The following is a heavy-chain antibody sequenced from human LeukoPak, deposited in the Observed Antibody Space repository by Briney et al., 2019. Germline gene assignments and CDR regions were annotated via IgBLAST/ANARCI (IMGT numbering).Heavy chain of an antibody. CDR3: ARDQGTGIPDALDI. D-gene: IGHD1-1*01. J-gene: IGHJ3*02. V-gene: IGHV4-59*01. Sequence: SETLSLTCTVSGGSISSYYWSWIRQPPGKGLEWIGYIYYSGSTNYNPSLKSRVTISVDTSKNQFSLKLSSVTAADTAVYYCARDQGTGIPDALDIWGQGTMVTVSS. CDR1: GGSISSYY. CDR2: IYYSGST.